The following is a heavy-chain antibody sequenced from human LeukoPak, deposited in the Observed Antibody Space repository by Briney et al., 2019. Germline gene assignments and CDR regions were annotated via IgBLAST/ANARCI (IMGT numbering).Heavy chain of an antibody. J-gene: IGHJ6*02. D-gene: IGHD5-18*01. Sequence: ASVKVSCKASGGTFSSYAISWVRQAPGQGLEWMGGIIPIFGTANYAQKFQGRVTITTDESTSTAYMELSSLRSEDTAVYYCARDGSQTAPDYYYYGMDVWGQGTTVTVSS. V-gene: IGHV1-69*05. CDR1: GGTFSSYA. CDR3: ARDGSQTAPDYYYYGMDV. CDR2: IIPIFGTA.